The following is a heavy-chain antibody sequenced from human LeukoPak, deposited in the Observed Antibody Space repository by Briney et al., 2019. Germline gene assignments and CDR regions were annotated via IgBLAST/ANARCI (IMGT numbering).Heavy chain of an antibody. D-gene: IGHD4-17*01. Sequence: PGGSLRLSCAASGFTFSSYSMNWVRQAPGKGLEWVSYIRSSSSTIYYADSVKGRFTTSRDNAKNSLYLQMNSLRAEDTAVYYCARGGLYGDFLSGYDMWGHGTMVTVSS. CDR1: GFTFSSYS. CDR2: IRSSSSTI. V-gene: IGHV3-48*01. J-gene: IGHJ3*02. CDR3: ARGGLYGDFLSGYDM.